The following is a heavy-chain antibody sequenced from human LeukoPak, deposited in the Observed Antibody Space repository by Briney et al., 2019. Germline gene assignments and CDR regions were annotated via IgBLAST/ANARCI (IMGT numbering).Heavy chain of an antibody. Sequence: GGSLRLSCAASGFTFDDYAMRWVRQAPGKGLEWVSGINWNGGSTGYADSVKGRFTISRDNAKKSLYLQMNSLRAEDTALYHCARELFGSGSCPDYWGQGTLVTVSS. D-gene: IGHD3-10*01. CDR3: ARELFGSGSCPDY. CDR2: INWNGGST. V-gene: IGHV3-20*01. J-gene: IGHJ4*02. CDR1: GFTFDDYA.